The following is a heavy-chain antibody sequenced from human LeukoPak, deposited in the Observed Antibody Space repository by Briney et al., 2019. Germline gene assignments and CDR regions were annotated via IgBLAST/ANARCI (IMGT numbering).Heavy chain of an antibody. CDR3: ARDRFYGSGSYCDY. CDR1: GFTFSDYY. V-gene: IGHV3-11*01. D-gene: IGHD3-10*01. CDR2: ISSSGSTI. J-gene: IGHJ4*02. Sequence: GGSLRLSCAASGFTFSDYYMSWIRQAPGKGLEWVSYISSSGSTIYYADSVKGRFTISRDKAKNSPYLQMNSLRAEDTAVYYCARDRFYGSGSYCDYWGQGTLVTVSS.